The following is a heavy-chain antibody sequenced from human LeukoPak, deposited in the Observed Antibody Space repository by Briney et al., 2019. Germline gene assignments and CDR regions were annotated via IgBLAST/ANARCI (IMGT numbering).Heavy chain of an antibody. J-gene: IGHJ5*02. CDR1: GFTFSRYW. D-gene: IGHD2/OR15-2a*01. CDR3: VRIPNSADFPNWFDP. Sequence: GGSLRLSCAASGFTFSRYWMSWVRQAPGKGLEWVSSISSSSNYIYYADSVKGRFTISRDNAKNSLYLQMNSLRADDTAVYYCVRIPNSADFPNWFDPWGQGTLVTVSS. CDR2: ISSSSNYI. V-gene: IGHV3-21*01.